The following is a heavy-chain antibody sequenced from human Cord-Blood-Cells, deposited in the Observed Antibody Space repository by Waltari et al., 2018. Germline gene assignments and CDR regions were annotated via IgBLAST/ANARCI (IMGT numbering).Heavy chain of an antibody. Sequence: QLQLQESGPGLVKPSETLSLTCTVSGGSISSSSYYWGWIRQPPGKGLEWIGSIYYSGTTYYNPALKSLVTISVDTSKNQFSLKLSSVTAADTAVYYCARHVGIAARPDWYFDLWGRGTLVTVSS. CDR1: GGSISSSSYY. V-gene: IGHV4-39*01. D-gene: IGHD6-6*01. CDR3: ARHVGIAARPDWYFDL. J-gene: IGHJ2*01. CDR2: IYYSGTT.